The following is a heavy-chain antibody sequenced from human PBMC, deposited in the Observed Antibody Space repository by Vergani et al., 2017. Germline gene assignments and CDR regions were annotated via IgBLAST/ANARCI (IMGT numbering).Heavy chain of an antibody. CDR1: GGSISSYY. J-gene: IGHJ5*02. V-gene: IGHV4-59*01. Sequence: QVQLQESGPGLVKPSETLSLTCTVSGGSISSYYWSWIRQPPGKGLEWIGYIYYSGSTNYNPSRKSRVTISVDTSKNQFSLKLSSVTAADTAVYYCARDGSSYWNNWFDPWGQGTLVTVSS. CDR3: ARDGSSYWNNWFDP. D-gene: IGHD6-6*01. CDR2: IYYSGST.